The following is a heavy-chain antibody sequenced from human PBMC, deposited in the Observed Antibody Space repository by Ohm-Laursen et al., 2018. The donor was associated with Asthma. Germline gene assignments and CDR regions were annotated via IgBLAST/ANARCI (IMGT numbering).Heavy chain of an antibody. D-gene: IGHD3-10*01. CDR3: ARVGEEGGEVY. CDR1: GGSISSYY. Sequence: SETLSLTCTVSGGSISSYYWSWIRQPPGKGLEWIGYIYYSGSTNYNPSLKSRVTISVDTSKNQFSLKLSSVTAADTAVYYCARVGEEGGEVYWGQGTLVTVSS. CDR2: IYYSGST. J-gene: IGHJ4*02. V-gene: IGHV4-59*01.